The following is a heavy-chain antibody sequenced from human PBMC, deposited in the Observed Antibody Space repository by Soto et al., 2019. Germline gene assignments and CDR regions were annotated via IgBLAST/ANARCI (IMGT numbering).Heavy chain of an antibody. Sequence: KPSETLSLTCTVSGGSISSYYWSWIRQPPGKGLEWIGYIYYSGSTNYNPSLKSRVTISVDTSKNQFSLKLSSVTAADTAVYYCARHVGEEYKGIEQPPEFDAFDIWGQGTMVTVSS. D-gene: IGHD3-16*01. CDR1: GGSISSYY. V-gene: IGHV4-59*08. J-gene: IGHJ3*02. CDR2: IYYSGST. CDR3: ARHVGEEYKGIEQPPEFDAFDI.